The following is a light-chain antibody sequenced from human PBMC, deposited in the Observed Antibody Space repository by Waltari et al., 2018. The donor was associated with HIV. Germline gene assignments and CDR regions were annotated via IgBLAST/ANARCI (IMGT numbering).Light chain of an antibody. J-gene: IGLJ2*01. CDR3: QSYDSSLTGSV. CDR1: SSNIGAGYD. V-gene: IGLV1-40*01. CDR2: GNP. Sequence: QSVLTQPPSVSGAPGQRVPISCTGSSSNIGAGYDVHWYQQLPGTAPKLLIYGNPNRPSGVPDRFSGSKSGTSPSLAITGLQAEDEADYYCQSYDSSLTGSVFGGGTKLTVL.